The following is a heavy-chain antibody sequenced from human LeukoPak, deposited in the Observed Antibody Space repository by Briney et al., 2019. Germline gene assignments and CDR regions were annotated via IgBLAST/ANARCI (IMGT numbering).Heavy chain of an antibody. J-gene: IGHJ4*02. D-gene: IGHD3-10*01. CDR3: VRLASGRALIYFEF. CDR2: IYPGDPDT. CDR1: GYSFANYW. V-gene: IGHV5-51*01. Sequence: GESLKMSCKGSGYSFANYWIGWVRQTPGKGLEYMALIYPGDPDTRYNPSFQGQVTISADKSISTAYLQWSSLKASDTAMYYCVRLASGRALIYFEFWGQGTLVTVSS.